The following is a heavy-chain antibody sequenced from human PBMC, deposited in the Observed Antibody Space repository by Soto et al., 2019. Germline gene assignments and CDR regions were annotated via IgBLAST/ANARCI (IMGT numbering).Heavy chain of an antibody. Sequence: EVQLMESGGGLVQPGGSLRLSCAASGFTFSTYGMNWVRQPPGKGLQWVSYISPGSSTIYYADSVKGRFTISRDNAKNSLYLQMNSLRAEDTAVYYCASHPSGDSYWGQGTLVTVSS. CDR1: GFTFSTYG. CDR3: ASHPSGDSY. CDR2: ISPGSSTI. J-gene: IGHJ4*02. D-gene: IGHD4-17*01. V-gene: IGHV3-48*01.